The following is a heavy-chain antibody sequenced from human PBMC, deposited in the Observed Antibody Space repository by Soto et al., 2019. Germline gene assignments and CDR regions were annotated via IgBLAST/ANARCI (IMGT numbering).Heavy chain of an antibody. V-gene: IGHV4-30-2*01. D-gene: IGHD3-10*01. CDR3: ARGIILGYYGSGSYYNVREFDY. CDR2: IYHSGST. J-gene: IGHJ4*02. CDR1: GSSISSGGYS. Sequence: QLQLQESGSGLVKPSQTLSLTCAVSGSSISSGGYSWSWIRQPPGKGLEWIGYIYHSGSTYYNPSLKSRVTISVDRSKNQFSLKLSSVTAADTAVYYCARGIILGYYGSGSYYNVREFDYWGQGTLVTVSS.